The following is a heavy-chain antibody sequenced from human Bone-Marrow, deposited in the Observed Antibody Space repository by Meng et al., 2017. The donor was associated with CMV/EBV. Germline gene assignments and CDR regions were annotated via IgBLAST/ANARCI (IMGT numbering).Heavy chain of an antibody. V-gene: IGHV3-21*06. CDR1: GFTFSSYS. CDR3: SVDIVSRFDY. J-gene: IGHJ4*02. CDR2: ISSSISYI. Sequence: GESLKISCAASGFTFSSYSMNWVRQAPGKGLEWVSSISSSISYIYYTDSVKGRFTISRDNSKNTLYLQMTSLRAEDTAVYYCSVDIVSRFDYWGQGTLVTVSS. D-gene: IGHD5/OR15-5a*01.